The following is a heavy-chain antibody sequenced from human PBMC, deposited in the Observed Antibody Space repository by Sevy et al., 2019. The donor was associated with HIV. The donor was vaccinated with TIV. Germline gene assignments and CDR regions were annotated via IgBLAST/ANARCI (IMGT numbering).Heavy chain of an antibody. CDR1: GFTFSNYG. D-gene: IGHD1-7*01. Sequence: GGSLRLSCGASGFTFSNYGMHWVRQAPGKGLEWVAVISYDGSIKYYADSVRGRFTISRDNSKNTLYLQMNSLRPEDTTMYFCAKDQGRLLELDYWGQGTLVTVSS. CDR3: AKDQGRLLELDY. V-gene: IGHV3-30*18. J-gene: IGHJ4*02. CDR2: ISYDGSIK.